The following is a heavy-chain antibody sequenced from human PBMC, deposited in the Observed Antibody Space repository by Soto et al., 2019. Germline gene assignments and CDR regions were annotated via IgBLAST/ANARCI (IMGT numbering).Heavy chain of an antibody. Sequence: PSETLSLTCAVSGYSIRSGHFWAWIRQPPGKGLEWIGNIYYTGSAYYIASLRSRVAMSVDTSKNQFSLKLTSVTAADTAVYFCARGPHFYDSSGYQGGQYWGPGTLVTAPQ. CDR2: IYYTGSA. CDR3: ARGPHFYDSSGYQGGQY. V-gene: IGHV4-38-2*01. J-gene: IGHJ4*02. D-gene: IGHD3-22*01. CDR1: GYSIRSGHF.